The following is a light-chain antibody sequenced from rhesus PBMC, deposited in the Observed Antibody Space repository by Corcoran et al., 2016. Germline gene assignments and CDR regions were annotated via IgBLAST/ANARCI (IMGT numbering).Light chain of an antibody. CDR1: QAISNF. V-gene: IGKV1S14*01. Sequence: DVQMTQSPSSLSASVGDTVTITCRASQAISNFLAWYQHKPGKAPKPLIYSTSILENGVPSRFSGSGSGTEFTLTISSLQPEDFVIYYCQQHKNYPLTFGGGTKVELK. CDR3: QQHKNYPLT. J-gene: IGKJ4*01. CDR2: STS.